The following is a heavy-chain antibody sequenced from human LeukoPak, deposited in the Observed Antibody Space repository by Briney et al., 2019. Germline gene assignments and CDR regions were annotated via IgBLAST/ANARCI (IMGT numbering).Heavy chain of an antibody. J-gene: IGHJ4*02. D-gene: IGHD3-22*01. CDR1: GVSISSSNSY. CDR2: IYYTGNT. Sequence: PSETLSLTCSVSGVSISSSNSYWGWIRQPPGKGLEWIGSIYYTGNTYYNASLKSRVTISIDTSKNQFSLKLTSVTAADTAVYYCARGLLYYDSSGYLNYWGQGTLVTVSS. CDR3: ARGLLYYDSSGYLNY. V-gene: IGHV4-39*01.